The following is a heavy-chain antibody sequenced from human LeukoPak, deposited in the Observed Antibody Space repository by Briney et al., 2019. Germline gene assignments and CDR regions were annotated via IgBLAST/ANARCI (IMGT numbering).Heavy chain of an antibody. D-gene: IGHD5-18*01. J-gene: IGHJ4*02. V-gene: IGHV1-24*01. CDR2: FDPEDGET. CDR1: GDTLTELS. Sequence: ASVKVSCKVSGDTLTELSMHWVRQAPGKGLEWMGGFDPEDGETIYAQKFQGRVTMTEDTSTDTAYMELSSLRSEDTAVYYCATARTAMVTFDYWGQGTLVTVSS. CDR3: ATARTAMVTFDY.